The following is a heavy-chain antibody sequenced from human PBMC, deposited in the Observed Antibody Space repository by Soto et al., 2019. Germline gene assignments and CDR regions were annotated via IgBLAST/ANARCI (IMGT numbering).Heavy chain of an antibody. CDR3: AIGDGGEQQMVLVGFDP. CDR1: GFPFSSYW. D-gene: IGHD6-13*01. V-gene: IGHV3-74*01. CDR2: INSDGSST. Sequence: GGSLRLSCAASGFPFSSYWMPLVRQSPGKGLVWVSRINSDGSSTSYADSVKGRFTISRDNAKNTLYLQMNSLRAEDTALYYSAIGDGGEQQMVLVGFDPWGQGTLITVSS. J-gene: IGHJ5*02.